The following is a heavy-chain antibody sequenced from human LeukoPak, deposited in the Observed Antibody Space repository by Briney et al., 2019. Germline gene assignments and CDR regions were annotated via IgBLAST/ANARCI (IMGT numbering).Heavy chain of an antibody. CDR3: AKDRSCTTDICHGDFDY. D-gene: IGHD2-8*01. CDR2: ICGSGGST. V-gene: IGHV3-23*01. Sequence: GSLRPSFAAPGFPFRSFEMNWGRQAPGEGLEWGSSICGSGGSTYSADSVKGRFTISRDNSKNTLYLQMNSLRAEDTALYYCAKDRSCTTDICHGDFDYWGQGTLVTVSS. CDR1: GFPFRSFE. J-gene: IGHJ4*02.